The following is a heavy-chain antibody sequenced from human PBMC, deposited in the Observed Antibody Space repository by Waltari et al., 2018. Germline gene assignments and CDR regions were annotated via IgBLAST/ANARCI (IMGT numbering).Heavy chain of an antibody. CDR3: AKDAFGNTYLDY. V-gene: IGHV3-33*03. CDR1: GSGPSNYG. Sequence: QVQPVESGGGVVQPGKSLRLSWLAAGSGPSNYGMHWIRQPPGRGLEWVALTWSDGSVEYYADSVRGRFTVSRDNSKNILYLDMDSLRVDDTATYYCAKDAFGNTYLDYWGQGTLVTVSS. J-gene: IGHJ4*02. D-gene: IGHD3-10*01. CDR2: TWSDGSVE.